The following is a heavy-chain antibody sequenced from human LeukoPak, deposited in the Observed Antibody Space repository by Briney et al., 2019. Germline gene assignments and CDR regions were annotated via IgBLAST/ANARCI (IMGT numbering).Heavy chain of an antibody. CDR2: INPNSGDT. Sequence: ASVKVSCKASGYTFTDYYMHWVRQAPGQGLEWMGWINPNSGDTNYAQNFQGRVTMTRDTSLNTAYMKLSRLRSDDTAVYYCARDGSFDYWGQGTLVTVSS. CDR1: GYTFTDYY. V-gene: IGHV1-2*02. J-gene: IGHJ4*02. CDR3: ARDGSFDY. D-gene: IGHD5-12*01.